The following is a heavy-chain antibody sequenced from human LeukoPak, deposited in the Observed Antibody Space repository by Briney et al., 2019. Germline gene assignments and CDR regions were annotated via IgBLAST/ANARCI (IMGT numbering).Heavy chain of an antibody. V-gene: IGHV3-30*18. CDR3: AKDNYYDTSAFVDY. Sequence: QPGRSLGLSCAASGFTFSSYGMHWVRQAPGKGLEWVAAISYDGSNQYYADSVKGRFTISRDNSKNTLYLQMNSLRAEDTAVYYCAKDNYYDTSAFVDYWGQGTLVTVSS. CDR2: ISYDGSNQ. J-gene: IGHJ4*02. CDR1: GFTFSSYG. D-gene: IGHD3-22*01.